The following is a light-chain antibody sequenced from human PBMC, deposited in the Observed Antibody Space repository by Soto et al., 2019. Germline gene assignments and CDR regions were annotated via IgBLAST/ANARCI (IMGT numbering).Light chain of an antibody. CDR2: ATS. CDR3: QQTYDTPLT. V-gene: IGKV1-39*01. Sequence: DGPMTQSPSSLSAYVEDRVTITCRASQSISTYLNWYQHIPGKAPKLLIYATSSLQGGVPSRFSGSGSETDFTLTITSLQPEYFATYYCQQTYDTPLTFGQGTKVDIK. CDR1: QSISTY. J-gene: IGKJ1*01.